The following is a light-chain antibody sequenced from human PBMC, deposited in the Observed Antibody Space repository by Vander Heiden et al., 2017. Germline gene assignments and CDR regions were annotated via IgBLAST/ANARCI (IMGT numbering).Light chain of an antibody. CDR2: RAS. J-gene: IGKJ5*01. Sequence: DIQMTQSPSSLSASVGDRVTITCRASQGIRNELGWYQQKPGKAPKRLIYRASSLQSVGPSRFSGIGSGTEFTLTISSLQPEDFATYFCLHYNSYPITFGQGTRLENK. CDR3: LHYNSYPIT. V-gene: IGKV1-17*01. CDR1: QGIRNE.